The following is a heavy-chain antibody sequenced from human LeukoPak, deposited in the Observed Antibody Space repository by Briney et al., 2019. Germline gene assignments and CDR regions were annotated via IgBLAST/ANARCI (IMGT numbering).Heavy chain of an antibody. CDR3: ARDLAAAARGY. CDR1: GFTFSSYA. CDR2: IYSGGST. Sequence: GGSLRLSCAASGFTFSSYAMSWVRQAPGKGLEWVSVIYSGGSTYYADSVKGRFTISRDNSKNTLYLQMNSLRAEGTAVYYCARDLAAAARGYWGQGTLVTVSS. V-gene: IGHV3-53*01. D-gene: IGHD6-13*01. J-gene: IGHJ4*02.